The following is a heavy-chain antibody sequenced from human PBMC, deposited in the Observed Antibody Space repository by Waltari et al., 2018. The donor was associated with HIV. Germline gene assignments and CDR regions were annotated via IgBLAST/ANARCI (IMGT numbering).Heavy chain of an antibody. D-gene: IGHD4-4*01. V-gene: IGHV3-21*01. Sequence: GGSLRLSCAASGFTFSSYSMNWVRQAPGKGLEWVSSISSSSSYIYYADSVKGRFTISRDNAKNSLYLQMNSLRAEDTAVYYCARDSRPTVTTPDYYYYYGMDVWGQGTTVTVSS. CDR2: ISSSSSYI. CDR3: ARDSRPTVTTPDYYYYYGMDV. CDR1: GFTFSSYS. J-gene: IGHJ6*02.